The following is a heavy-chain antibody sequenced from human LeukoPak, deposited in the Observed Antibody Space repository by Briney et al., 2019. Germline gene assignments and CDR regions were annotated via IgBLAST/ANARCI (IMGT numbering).Heavy chain of an antibody. Sequence: GGSLRLSCAASGFTFSSYWMSWVRQAPGKGLEWVANTKQDGSEKYYVDSVKGRFTISRDNAKNSLYLQMNSLRAEDTAVYYCAREDIVVVPAAIQYYNYYGMDVWGQGTTVTVSS. J-gene: IGHJ6*02. V-gene: IGHV3-7*01. CDR1: GFTFSSYW. CDR3: AREDIVVVPAAIQYYNYYGMDV. CDR2: TKQDGSEK. D-gene: IGHD2-2*01.